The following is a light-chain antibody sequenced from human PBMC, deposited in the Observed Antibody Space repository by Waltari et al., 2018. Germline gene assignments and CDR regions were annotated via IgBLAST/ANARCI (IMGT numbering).Light chain of an antibody. J-gene: IGLJ3*02. CDR3: GSYTGSTTWV. CDR2: DVS. Sequence: WVQTAPGKGPKLWIFDVSNRPSVVSNRFSGSKSGNTASLTISGLQAEDEAAYYCGSYTGSTTWVFGGGTKLTVL. V-gene: IGLV2-14*04.